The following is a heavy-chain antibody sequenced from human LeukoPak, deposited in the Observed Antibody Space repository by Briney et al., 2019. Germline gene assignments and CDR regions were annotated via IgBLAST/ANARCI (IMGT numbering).Heavy chain of an antibody. CDR2: MNPNSGNT. J-gene: IGHJ5*02. Sequence: ASVKVSCKASGYTFTSYDINWVRQATGQGLEWMGWMNPNSGNTGYAQKFQGRVTITRNTSISTAYMELSSLRSEDTAVYYCARVRHYYDSSGYWGPNWFDPWGQGTLVTVSS. V-gene: IGHV1-8*03. CDR1: GYTFTSYD. CDR3: ARVRHYYDSSGYWGPNWFDP. D-gene: IGHD3-22*01.